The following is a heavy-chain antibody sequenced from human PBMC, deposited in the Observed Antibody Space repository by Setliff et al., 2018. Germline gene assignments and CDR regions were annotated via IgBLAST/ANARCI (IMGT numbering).Heavy chain of an antibody. D-gene: IGHD3-22*01. CDR3: VRDDADNYDAFDN. Sequence: GGSLRLSCVVSGFSFSRHWMSWVRQAPGKGLEWVADIKQDGSTRYYLDSVKGRFTISRDNAKRSLYLQMNGLRADDTGVYYCVRDDADNYDAFDNWGQGTLVTVSS. CDR2: IKQDGSTR. J-gene: IGHJ3*02. CDR1: GFSFSRHW. V-gene: IGHV3-7*01.